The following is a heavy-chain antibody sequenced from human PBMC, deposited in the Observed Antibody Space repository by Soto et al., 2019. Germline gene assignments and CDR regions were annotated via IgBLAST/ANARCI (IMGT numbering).Heavy chain of an antibody. V-gene: IGHV3-7*01. J-gene: IGHJ4*02. CDR3: VRDVGFDYVN. Sequence: EVQLVESGGGLVQPGGSLRISCKGSGFSFSSYWMSWVRQAPGKGLEWVASIKQDESEKYYVDSVKGRFTISRDNVDDSVFLHMNRPSAEDTAVYFCVRDVGFDYVNWGQGTLVTVSS. CDR1: GFSFSSYW. D-gene: IGHD3-16*01. CDR2: IKQDESEK.